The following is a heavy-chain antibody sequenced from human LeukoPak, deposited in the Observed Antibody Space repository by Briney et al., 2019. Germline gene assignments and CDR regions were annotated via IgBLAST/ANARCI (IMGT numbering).Heavy chain of an antibody. CDR2: TSSSGSTI. CDR1: GFTFSDYY. J-gene: IGHJ6*02. D-gene: IGHD2-2*01. V-gene: IGHV3-11*01. Sequence: GGSLRLSCAASGFTFSDYYMSWIRQAPGRGLEWVSYTSSSGSTIYYADSVKGRFTISRDNAKNSLYLQMNSLRAEDTAVYYCARGPYCSSTSCYPYYYGMDVWGQGTTVTVS. CDR3: ARGPYCSSTSCYPYYYGMDV.